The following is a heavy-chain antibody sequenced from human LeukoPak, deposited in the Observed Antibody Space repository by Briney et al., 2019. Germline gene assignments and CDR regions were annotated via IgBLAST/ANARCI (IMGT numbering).Heavy chain of an antibody. D-gene: IGHD1-1*01. CDR3: ATGDWTSLDP. CDR1: GYTFTHYY. CDR2: VDPEDGET. Sequence: ASVKVSCKVSGYTFTHYYMHWVPQAPGKGLEWMGLVDPEDGETIYAEKFQGRVTITADTSTDTAYMELSSLRSEDTAVYYCATGDWTSLDPWGQGTLVTVSS. J-gene: IGHJ5*02. V-gene: IGHV1-69-2*01.